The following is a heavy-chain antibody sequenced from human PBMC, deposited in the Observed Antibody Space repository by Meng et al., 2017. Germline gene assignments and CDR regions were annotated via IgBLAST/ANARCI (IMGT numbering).Heavy chain of an antibody. J-gene: IGHJ5*02. CDR3: ASSSSGSYYWWFDP. CDR2: ISAYNGNT. D-gene: IGHD1-26*01. Sequence: QVQLVQSGAELKKPGASVKVSCKASGYTFTGYYMHWVRQAPGQGLEWMGWISAYNGNTNYAQKLQGRVTMTTDTSTSTAYMELRSLRSDDTAVYYCASSSSGSYYWWFDPWGQGTLVTVSS. V-gene: IGHV1-18*04. CDR1: GYTFTGYY.